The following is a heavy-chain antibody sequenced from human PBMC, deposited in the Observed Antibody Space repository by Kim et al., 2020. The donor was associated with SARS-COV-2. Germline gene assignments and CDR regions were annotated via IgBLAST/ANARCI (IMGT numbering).Heavy chain of an antibody. CDR3: AKGEDIVLMVYATDAFDI. CDR2: ISYDGSNK. Sequence: GGSLRLSCTASGFTFSSYGMHWVRQAPGKGLEWVAVISYDGSNKYYADSVKGRFTISRDNSKNTLYLQMNSLRAEDTAVYYCAKGEDIVLMVYATDAFDIWGQGTMVTVSS. CDR1: GFTFSSYG. V-gene: IGHV3-30*18. J-gene: IGHJ3*02. D-gene: IGHD2-8*01.